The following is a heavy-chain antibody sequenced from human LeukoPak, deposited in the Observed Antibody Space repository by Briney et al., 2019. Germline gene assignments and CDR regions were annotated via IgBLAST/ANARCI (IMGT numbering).Heavy chain of an antibody. CDR3: AREMGGSGSYYHPHAFDI. Sequence: GSLRLSCAASGFTFSSYGMHWVRQAPGKGLEWVAVISYDGSNKYYADSVKGRFTISRDNSKNTLYLQMNSLRAEDTAVYYCAREMGGSGSYYHPHAFDIWGQGTMVTVSS. CDR1: GFTFSSYG. J-gene: IGHJ3*02. V-gene: IGHV3-30*03. CDR2: ISYDGSNK. D-gene: IGHD3-10*01.